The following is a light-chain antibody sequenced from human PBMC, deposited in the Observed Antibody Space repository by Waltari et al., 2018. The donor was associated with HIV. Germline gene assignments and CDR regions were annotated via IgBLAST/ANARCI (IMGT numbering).Light chain of an antibody. Sequence: DIQMTQSPSSLSASVGDRVTITCRASQSISSYLNWYQQKPGKAPKLLIYAASSLQSGVPSRFSGSGSGTDFTLTISSLQPEDFAVYYCQSYVGSLTFGGGTKVEIK. CDR3: QSYVGSLT. V-gene: IGKV1-39*02. J-gene: IGKJ4*01. CDR1: QSISSY. CDR2: AAS.